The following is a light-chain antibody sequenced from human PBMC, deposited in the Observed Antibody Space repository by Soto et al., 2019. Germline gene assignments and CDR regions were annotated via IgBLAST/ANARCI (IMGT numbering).Light chain of an antibody. CDR3: LQHNSYTLS. CDR1: QSVSSW. V-gene: IGKV1-5*01. J-gene: IGKJ1*01. CDR2: AAS. Sequence: IQMTQPPSTLSASVGDRVSITCRASQSVSSWLAWYQQKPGKAPKRLIYAASSLQSGVTSRFSGSGSGTEFTLTISRLQPEDCATYYCLQHNSYTLSFGQGNQV.